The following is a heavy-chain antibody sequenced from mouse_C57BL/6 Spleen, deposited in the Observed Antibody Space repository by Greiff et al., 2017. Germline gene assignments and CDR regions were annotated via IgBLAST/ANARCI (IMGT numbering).Heavy chain of an antibody. V-gene: IGHV3-6*01. D-gene: IGHD2-2*01. CDR3: ARDIYYGYDGAREY. CDR1: GYSITSGYY. CDR2: ISYDGSN. J-gene: IGHJ4*01. Sequence: EVQLMESGPGLVKPSPSLSLTCSVTGYSITSGYYWNWIRQFPGNKLEWMGYISYDGSNNYNPSLKNRITITRYTSKNQFFLKLNSVTTEDTATYYCARDIYYGYDGAREYWGQGTSVTVSS.